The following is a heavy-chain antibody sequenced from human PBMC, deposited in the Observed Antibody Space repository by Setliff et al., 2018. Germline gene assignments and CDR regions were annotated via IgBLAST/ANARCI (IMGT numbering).Heavy chain of an antibody. J-gene: IGHJ4*02. D-gene: IGHD1-1*01. Sequence: GESLKISCAASGFTFNPYSINWVRQAPGKGLEWVSSISSTGSYKPYADSVRGRFTISRDNAKNSVDLQMSSLRPEDTAIYFCVRGLSDRVNWFAFDYWGQGTLVTAPQ. CDR1: GFTFNPYS. CDR3: VRGLSDRVNWFAFDY. V-gene: IGHV3-21*06. CDR2: ISSTGSYK.